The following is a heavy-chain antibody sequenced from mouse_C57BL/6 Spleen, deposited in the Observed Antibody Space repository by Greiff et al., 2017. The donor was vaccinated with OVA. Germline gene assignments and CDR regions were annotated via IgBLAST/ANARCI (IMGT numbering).Heavy chain of an antibody. D-gene: IGHD2-4*01. CDR2: IYPGDGDT. CDR1: GYAFSSSW. CDR3: AGYDYDVAWFAY. V-gene: IGHV1-82*01. J-gene: IGHJ3*01. Sequence: QVQLKQSGPELVKPGASVKISCKASGYAFSSSWMNWVKQRPGKGLEWIGRIYPGDGDTNYNGTFKGKATLTADKSSSTAYMQLSSLTSEDSAVYFCAGYDYDVAWFAYWGQGTLVTVSA.